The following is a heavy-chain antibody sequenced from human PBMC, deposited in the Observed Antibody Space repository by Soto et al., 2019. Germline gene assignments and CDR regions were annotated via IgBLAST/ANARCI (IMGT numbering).Heavy chain of an antibody. J-gene: IGHJ5*02. D-gene: IGHD6-25*01. CDR2: MNPNSGNA. CDR3: ARGKAGAHLNWFDP. Sequence: ASVKVSCKASGYTFTSYDINLVRQATGQGLEWMGWMNPNSGNAGYAQKFQGRVTMTRNTSISTAYMELSSLRSEDTAVYYCARGKAGAHLNWFDPGVQGTLVTVSS. CDR1: GYTFTSYD. V-gene: IGHV1-8*01.